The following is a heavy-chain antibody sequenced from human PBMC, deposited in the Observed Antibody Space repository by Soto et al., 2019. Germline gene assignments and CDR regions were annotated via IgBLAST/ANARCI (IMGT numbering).Heavy chain of an antibody. D-gene: IGHD5-18*01. Sequence: QVQLQESGPGLVKPSQTLSLTCTVSGGSISSGGYYWSWIRQHPGKGLEWIGYIYYSGSTYYNPSLRRRVTISVDTSKNQFYLKLSSVTAADTAVYYCARLFSYGTNWFDPWGQGTLVTVSS. CDR1: GGSISSGGYY. J-gene: IGHJ5*02. V-gene: IGHV4-31*03. CDR3: ARLFSYGTNWFDP. CDR2: IYYSGST.